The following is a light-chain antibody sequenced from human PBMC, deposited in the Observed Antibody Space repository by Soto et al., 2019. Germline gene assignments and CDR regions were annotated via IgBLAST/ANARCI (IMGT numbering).Light chain of an antibody. J-gene: IGKJ4*01. CDR1: QSVSSY. CDR3: QQRSDWPLT. Sequence: IVLTQSPPTLSLSPGERATLSCRASQSVSSYLAWYQQKPGQAPRLLISDASNRATGIPARFSGSGSGTDFTLTISSLEPKDFAVYYCQQRSDWPLTFGGGTKVDIK. V-gene: IGKV3-11*01. CDR2: DAS.